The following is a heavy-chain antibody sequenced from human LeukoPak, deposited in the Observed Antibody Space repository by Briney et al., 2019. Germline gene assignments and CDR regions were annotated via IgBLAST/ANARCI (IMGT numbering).Heavy chain of an antibody. CDR1: GFTFSSYA. V-gene: IGHV3-23*01. Sequence: PGGSLRLSCAASGFTFSSYAMSWVRQAPGKGLEWVSAISGSGGSTYYADSVKGRFTISRDNSKDTLYLQMNSLRAEDTAVYYCAKDRNWDDAFDIWGQGTMVTVSS. J-gene: IGHJ3*02. D-gene: IGHD1-1*01. CDR3: AKDRNWDDAFDI. CDR2: ISGSGGST.